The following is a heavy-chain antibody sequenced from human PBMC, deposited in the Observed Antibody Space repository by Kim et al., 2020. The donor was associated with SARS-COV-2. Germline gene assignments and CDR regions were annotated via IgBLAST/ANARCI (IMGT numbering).Heavy chain of an antibody. D-gene: IGHD6-13*01. CDR2: IYYSGST. Sequence: SETLSLTCTVSGGSISSGSYYWSWIRQHPGKGLEWIGYIYYSGSTYYNPSLKSRVTISVDTSKNQFSLKLSSVTAADTAVYYCARESGEDSSSWSGPLDYWGKGNLVTVSS. V-gene: IGHV4-31*03. CDR3: ARESGEDSSSWSGPLDY. CDR1: GGSISSGSYY. J-gene: IGHJ4*02.